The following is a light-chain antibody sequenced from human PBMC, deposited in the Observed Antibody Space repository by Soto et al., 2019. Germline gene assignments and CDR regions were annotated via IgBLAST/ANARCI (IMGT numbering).Light chain of an antibody. J-gene: IGKJ1*01. V-gene: IGKV1-5*01. CDR1: QRISSW. CDR2: DAS. Sequence: DIQITQSPSSVAASVGDSVTISCRANQRISSWLAWYQQKPGKAPRLLIWDASNLEGGVPSRFRGSGSGTEFTLTITSLQPDDFATYYCQQYESYPRSFGPGTKVDSK. CDR3: QQYESYPRS.